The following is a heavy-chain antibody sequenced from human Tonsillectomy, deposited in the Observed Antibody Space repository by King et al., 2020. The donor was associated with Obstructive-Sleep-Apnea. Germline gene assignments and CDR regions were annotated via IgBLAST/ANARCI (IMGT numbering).Heavy chain of an antibody. Sequence: VQLVESGGGLVQPGRSLRLSCAASGFTFDDYAMHWVRQAPGKGLEWVSSISWNSVSIGYADSVKGRFTISRDNANNSLYLQMNSLRAEDTAFYYCAKDMMPGSGSGSYLDYWGQGTLVTVS. J-gene: IGHJ4*02. V-gene: IGHV3-9*01. CDR3: AKDMMPGSGSGSYLDY. CDR1: GFTFDDYA. D-gene: IGHD3-10*01. CDR2: ISWNSVSI.